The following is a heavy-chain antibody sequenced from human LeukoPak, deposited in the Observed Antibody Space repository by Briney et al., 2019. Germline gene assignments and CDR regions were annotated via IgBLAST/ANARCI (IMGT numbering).Heavy chain of an antibody. D-gene: IGHD6-13*01. CDR1: GGSISSYY. CDR3: ARRSSWNGRAFDI. J-gene: IGHJ3*02. Sequence: SETLSLTCTVSGGSISSYYWSWIRQPPGRGLEWIAYISDIGSINYNPSLKSRVTMSVDTSKNQFSLKPSSVTAADTAVYYCARRSSWNGRAFDISGQGTMVTVSS. CDR2: ISDIGSI. V-gene: IGHV4-59*12.